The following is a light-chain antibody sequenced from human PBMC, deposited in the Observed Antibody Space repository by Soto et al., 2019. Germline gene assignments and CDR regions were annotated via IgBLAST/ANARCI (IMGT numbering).Light chain of an antibody. V-gene: IGKV3-11*01. CDR1: QSVNLY. CDR3: HRRVNWPT. J-gene: IGKJ3*01. Sequence: EIVLTQSPATLSLSPGERATLSCRTSQSVNLYLDWYQQKPGQAPRLLIYDASNRAAGIPARFSGSGSGTDFSLTISSLEPEDFAVYYCHRRVNWPTFGPGTKVDIK. CDR2: DAS.